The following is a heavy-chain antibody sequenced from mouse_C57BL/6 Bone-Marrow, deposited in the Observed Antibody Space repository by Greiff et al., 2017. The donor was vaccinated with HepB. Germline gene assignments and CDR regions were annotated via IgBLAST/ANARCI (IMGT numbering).Heavy chain of an antibody. CDR2: ISYDGSN. CDR1: GYSITSGYY. V-gene: IGHV3-6*01. Sequence: EVQLQQSGPGLVKPSQSLSLTCSVTGYSITSGYYWNWIRQFPGNKLEWMGYISYDGSNNYNPSLKNRISITRDTSKNQFFLKLNSVTTEDTATYYCARDGRGDAMDYWGQGTSVTVSS. J-gene: IGHJ4*01. CDR3: ARDGRGDAMDY.